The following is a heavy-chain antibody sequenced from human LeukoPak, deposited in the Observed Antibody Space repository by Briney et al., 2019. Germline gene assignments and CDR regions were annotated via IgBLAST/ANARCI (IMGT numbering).Heavy chain of an antibody. J-gene: IGHJ4*02. Sequence: ASVKVSCKASGYTFTSYYMHWVRQAPGQGLEWMGIINPSGGSTSYAQKFQGRVTMTRDTSTSTVYMELSSLRSEDTAVYYCARGAFFFTTPYDFWSGYLPYWGQGTLVTVS. CDR1: GYTFTSYY. CDR3: ARGAFFFTTPYDFWSGYLPY. CDR2: INPSGGST. V-gene: IGHV1-46*01. D-gene: IGHD3-3*01.